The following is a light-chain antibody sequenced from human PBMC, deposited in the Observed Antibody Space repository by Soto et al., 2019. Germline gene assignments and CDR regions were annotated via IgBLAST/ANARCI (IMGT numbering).Light chain of an antibody. CDR1: QSVLYTSNNKNY. CDR3: QQYYTTPQT. Sequence: DIVMTQSPGSLTVSLGERATINCTSSQSVLYTSNNKNYVAWYQQKPGQPPKLLIYGASTRESGVPDRFSGSGSGTDFTFTVSSLQADDAAVYYCQQYYTTPQTFGPGTKVEIK. CDR2: GAS. V-gene: IGKV4-1*01. J-gene: IGKJ1*01.